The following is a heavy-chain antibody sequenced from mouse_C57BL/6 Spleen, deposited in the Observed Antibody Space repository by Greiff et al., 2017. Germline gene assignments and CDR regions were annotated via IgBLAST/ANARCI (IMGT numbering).Heavy chain of an antibody. V-gene: IGHV1-61*01. CDR1: GYTFPSYW. Sequence: QVQLQQPGAELVRPGSSVKLSCKASGYTFPSYWMDWVKQRPGQGLEWIGNIYPSDSVTHYNQKFKDKATLTVDKSSSTAYMQLSSLTSEDSAVYYCARGFTTVEYFDVWGTGTTVTVSS. D-gene: IGHD1-1*01. CDR3: ARGFTTVEYFDV. CDR2: IYPSDSVT. J-gene: IGHJ1*03.